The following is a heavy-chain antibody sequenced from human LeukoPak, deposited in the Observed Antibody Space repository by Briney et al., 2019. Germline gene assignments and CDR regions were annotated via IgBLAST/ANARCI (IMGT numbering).Heavy chain of an antibody. CDR1: GGSMSSGSYY. CDR3: ARGGLDFDY. D-gene: IGHD1-26*01. Sequence: PSQTLSLTCTVSGGSMSSGSYYWSWIRQPAGKGLEWIGRIYTSGSTNYNPSLKSRVTISVDTSKNQFSLKLSSVTAADTAVYYCARGGLDFDYWGQGTLVTVSS. CDR2: IYTSGST. V-gene: IGHV4-61*02. J-gene: IGHJ4*02.